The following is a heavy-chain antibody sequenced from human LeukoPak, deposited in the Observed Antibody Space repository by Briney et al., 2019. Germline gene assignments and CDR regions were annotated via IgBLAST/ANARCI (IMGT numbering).Heavy chain of an antibody. Sequence: GESLRLSCAASGFIISGNYMSWXRQAPGKGLEWVSLIYSDGSTYYADSVKGRFTISRDNAKNTLYLQMNSLRAEDTAVYYCAREGGYSHAFDYWGQGTLVSVSS. D-gene: IGHD3-22*01. CDR2: IYSDGST. J-gene: IGHJ4*02. CDR3: AREGGYSHAFDY. V-gene: IGHV3-53*01. CDR1: GFIISGNY.